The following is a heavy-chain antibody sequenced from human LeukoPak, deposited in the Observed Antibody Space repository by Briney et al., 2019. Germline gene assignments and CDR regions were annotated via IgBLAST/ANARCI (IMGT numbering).Heavy chain of an antibody. CDR1: GGSISSSYFH. Sequence: SEILSLTCTVSGGSISSSYFHWDWIRQPPGKGLEWIGSMYYSGSTYYNPSLKSRVTISVDTSKNQFSLKLSSVTAADTAVYYCARSSRDGYNYFDYWGQGTLVTVS. CDR3: ARSSRDGYNYFDY. D-gene: IGHD5-24*01. V-gene: IGHV4-39*01. CDR2: MYYSGST. J-gene: IGHJ4*02.